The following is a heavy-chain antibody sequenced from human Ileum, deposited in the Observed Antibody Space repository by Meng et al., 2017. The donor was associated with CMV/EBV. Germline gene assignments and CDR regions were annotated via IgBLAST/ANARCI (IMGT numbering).Heavy chain of an antibody. V-gene: IGHV3-30*02. Sequence: GESLKISCAASGFIFSGYGMHWVRQAPGKGLEWVAFIRYDGSDKYYADSVKGRFTISRDNSKNTLYVQMNSLRHEDTAVYYCAKDIGRSGWYYPVDYWGQGTMVTVSS. CDR1: GFIFSGYG. CDR3: AKDIGRSGWYYPVDY. D-gene: IGHD6-19*01. CDR2: IRYDGSDK. J-gene: IGHJ4*02.